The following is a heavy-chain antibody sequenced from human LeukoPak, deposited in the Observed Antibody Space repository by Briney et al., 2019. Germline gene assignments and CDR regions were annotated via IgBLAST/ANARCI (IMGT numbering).Heavy chain of an antibody. CDR2: MNPNSGNT. V-gene: IGHV1-8*01. CDR3: WGGGWKKPFDY. D-gene: IGHD2-21*01. J-gene: IGHJ4*02. Sequence: ASVKVSCKASGYTFTSYDVNWVRQAPGQGLEWMGWMNPNSGNTGYAQKFQGRVTMTRNTSISTAYMELSSLRSEDTAVYYCWGGGWKKPFDYWGQGTLVTVSS. CDR1: GYTFTSYD.